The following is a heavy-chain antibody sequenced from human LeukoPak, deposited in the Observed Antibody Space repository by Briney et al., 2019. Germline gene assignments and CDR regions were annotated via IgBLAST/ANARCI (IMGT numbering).Heavy chain of an antibody. D-gene: IGHD3-9*01. CDR1: GFTVSSNY. J-gene: IGHJ6*02. CDR2: IYSGGST. Sequence: GGSLRLSCAASGFTVSSNYMSWVRQAPGKGLDWASVIYSGGSTYYADSVKGRFTISRDNSKNTLYLRMNSLRAEDTAVYYCARDLILTGPGTYGMDVWGQGTTVTVSS. V-gene: IGHV3-53*01. CDR3: ARDLILTGPGTYGMDV.